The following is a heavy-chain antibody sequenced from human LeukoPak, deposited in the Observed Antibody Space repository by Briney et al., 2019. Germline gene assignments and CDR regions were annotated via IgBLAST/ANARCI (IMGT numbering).Heavy chain of an antibody. CDR3: ARGRGGAGYDSSGYYYEHYFDY. J-gene: IGHJ4*02. Sequence: AAVKVSCKASGYTFTSYYMHCVRQAPGQGLEWMGIINPSGGSTSYAQKFQGRVTMTRDMSTSTVYMELSSLRSEDTAVYYCARGRGGAGYDSSGYYYEHYFDYWGQGTLVTVSS. CDR1: GYTFTSYY. CDR2: INPSGGST. D-gene: IGHD3-22*01. V-gene: IGHV1-46*01.